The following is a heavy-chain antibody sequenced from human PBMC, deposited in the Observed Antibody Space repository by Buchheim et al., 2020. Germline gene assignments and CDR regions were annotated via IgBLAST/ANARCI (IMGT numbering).Heavy chain of an antibody. J-gene: IGHJ5*02. CDR3: ARAESSGYCSSTSCRVGNWFDP. D-gene: IGHD2-2*01. CDR2: INPSGGST. Sequence: QVQLVQSGAEVKKPGASVKVSCKASGYTFTSYYMHWVRQAPGQGLEWMGIINPSGGSTSYAPKFQGRVTMTRDTSTSTVYMELSSLRSEDTAVYYCARAESSGYCSSTSCRVGNWFDPWGQGTL. V-gene: IGHV1-46*01. CDR1: GYTFTSYY.